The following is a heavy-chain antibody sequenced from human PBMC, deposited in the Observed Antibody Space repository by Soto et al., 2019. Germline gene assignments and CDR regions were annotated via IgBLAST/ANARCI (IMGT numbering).Heavy chain of an antibody. J-gene: IGHJ4*02. V-gene: IGHV3-23*01. D-gene: IGHD6-13*01. Sequence: EVQLLESGGGLVQPGGSLRLSCAASGFTFSSSAMSWVRQAPGKGLEWVSAISGSGGSTYYADSVKGRFTISRDNSKHTLFLQMNSLRAEDTAVYYCASSIPAAGTAYWGQGTLVSVSS. CDR1: GFTFSSSA. CDR2: ISGSGGST. CDR3: ASSIPAAGTAY.